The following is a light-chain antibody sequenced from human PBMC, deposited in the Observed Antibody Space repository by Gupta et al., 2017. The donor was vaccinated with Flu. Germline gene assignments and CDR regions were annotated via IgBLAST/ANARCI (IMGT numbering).Light chain of an antibody. Sequence: IVLTQSPGTLSLSPGESATLSCRASQTISSSYLAWYQQKPGQPPRLLIFAASQRATGIPDRFSGSKSGTDFTLTINRLEPEDFAVYFCQQYGNSPYTFGLGTRLEI. J-gene: IGKJ2*01. CDR1: QTISSSY. CDR3: QQYGNSPYT. V-gene: IGKV3-20*01. CDR2: AAS.